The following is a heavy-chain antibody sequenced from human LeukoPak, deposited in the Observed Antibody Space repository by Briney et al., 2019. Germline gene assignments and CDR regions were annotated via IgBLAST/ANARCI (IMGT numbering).Heavy chain of an antibody. CDR2: IYYSGST. J-gene: IGHJ4*02. CDR1: GGSTSSSSYY. V-gene: IGHV4-39*07. D-gene: IGHD3-10*01. CDR3: ARDSWGAFGELPYYFDY. Sequence: SETLSLTRTVSGGSTSSSSYYWGWIRQPPGKGLEWIGSIYYSGSTYYNPSLKSRVTISVDTSTNQFSLKLSSVTAADTAVYYCARDSWGAFGELPYYFDYWGQGTLVTVSS.